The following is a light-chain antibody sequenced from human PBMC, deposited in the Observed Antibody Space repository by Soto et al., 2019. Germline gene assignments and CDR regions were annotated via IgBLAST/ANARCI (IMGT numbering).Light chain of an antibody. CDR2: EAS. CDR3: QHDNIYSEA. J-gene: IGKJ1*01. V-gene: IGKV1-5*01. CDR1: QSIGSW. Sequence: DIQITKDLSSLSVSVGERVTIACRASQSIGSWLAWYQQKPGKAPKLLIYEASTLQSGVPSRFSGSGSGTEFTLTISSLRPDDFATYYCQHDNIYSEAFGQGSKV.